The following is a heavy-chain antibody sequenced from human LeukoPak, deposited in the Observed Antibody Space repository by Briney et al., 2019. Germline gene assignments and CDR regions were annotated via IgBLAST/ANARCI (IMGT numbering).Heavy chain of an antibody. J-gene: IGHJ4*02. D-gene: IGHD3-10*01. V-gene: IGHV3-23*01. CDR3: ANRFDTLGSKIDY. Sequence: PGGSLRLSCVVSGITFRNYAMSWVRQAPGKGLEWVSSISGTGSNTYYADSVKGRFTISRDNSKDTLYLQMNNVKADDTAVYYFANRFDTLGSKIDYWGQGILVTVSS. CDR2: ISGTGSNT. CDR1: GITFRNYA.